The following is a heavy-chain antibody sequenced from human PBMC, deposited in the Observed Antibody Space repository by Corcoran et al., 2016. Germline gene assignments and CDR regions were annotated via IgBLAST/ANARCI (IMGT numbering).Heavy chain of an antibody. V-gene: IGHV3-21*01. CDR1: GFTFSTYS. CDR2: ISSSSSHI. J-gene: IGHJ6*02. CDR3: ARDPYRSGGSCYSFSGIDV. D-gene: IGHD2-15*01. Sequence: EVQLVESGGGLVKPAGSLRLSCVASGFTFSTYSMNWVSQAPGKGLEWVSSISSSSSHIYYADSVKGRCTVSSDNAKNSLYLQINSLRAQDTAVYYCARDPYRSGGSCYSFSGIDVWGQATTVTVSS.